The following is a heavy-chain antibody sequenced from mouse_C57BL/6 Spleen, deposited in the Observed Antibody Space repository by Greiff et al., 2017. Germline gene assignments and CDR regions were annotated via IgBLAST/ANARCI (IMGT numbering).Heavy chain of an antibody. CDR3: ARSGDGYFLFDY. CDR1: GYTFTDYN. Sequence: EVQLQQSGPELVKPGASVKIPCKASGYTFTDYNMDWVKQSHGKSLEWIGDINPNNGGTIYNQKFKGKATLTVYKSSSTAYMELRSLTSEDTAVYYCARSGDGYFLFDYWGQGTTLTVSS. J-gene: IGHJ2*01. D-gene: IGHD2-3*01. CDR2: INPNNGGT. V-gene: IGHV1-18*01.